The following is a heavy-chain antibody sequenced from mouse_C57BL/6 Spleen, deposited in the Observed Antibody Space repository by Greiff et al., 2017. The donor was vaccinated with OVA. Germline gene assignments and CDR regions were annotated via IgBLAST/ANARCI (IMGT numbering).Heavy chain of an antibody. V-gene: IGHV1-64*01. J-gene: IGHJ2*01. Sequence: QVQLQQPGAELVKPGASVKLSCKASGYTFTSYWMHWVKQRPGQGLEWIGMIHPNSGGTNYNEKFKSKATLTVDKSSSTAYMQLSSLTSEYSAVYYCARAHYYGSFYYFDYWGQGTTLTVSA. D-gene: IGHD1-1*01. CDR2: IHPNSGGT. CDR1: GYTFTSYW. CDR3: ARAHYYGSFYYFDY.